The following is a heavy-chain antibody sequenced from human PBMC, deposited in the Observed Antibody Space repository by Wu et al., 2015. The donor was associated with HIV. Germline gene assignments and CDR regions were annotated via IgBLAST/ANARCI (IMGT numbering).Heavy chain of an antibody. D-gene: IGHD5-24*01. Sequence: QVQLVQSGAEVKKPGSSVKVSCKASGGTLRDYAINWVRQASGRGLEWLGWMNPKHGGSGSIEKILGRVTMTRDISISTAYIELSRLRSDDTAVYFCVVATISAFDIWGHGTMVTVSS. V-gene: IGHV1-8*02. CDR1: GGTLRDYA. CDR3: VVATISAFDI. J-gene: IGHJ3*02. CDR2: MNPKHGGS.